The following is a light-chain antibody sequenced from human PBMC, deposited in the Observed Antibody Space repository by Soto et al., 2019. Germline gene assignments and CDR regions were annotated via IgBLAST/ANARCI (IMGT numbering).Light chain of an antibody. Sequence: DIQMTQSPSSLSASVGDRVSITWRASQSISSYLNWYQQRPGKAPHLLIYAASSLQSGVPSRFSGSGSGTDFTLTISSLQPEDFASYYCQQSYTTPWTFGQGTKVDIK. J-gene: IGKJ1*01. CDR1: QSISSY. V-gene: IGKV1-39*01. CDR3: QQSYTTPWT. CDR2: AAS.